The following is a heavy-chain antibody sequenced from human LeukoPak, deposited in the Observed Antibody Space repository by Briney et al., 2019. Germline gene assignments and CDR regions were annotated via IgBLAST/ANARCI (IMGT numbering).Heavy chain of an antibody. J-gene: IGHJ6*04. CDR3: ARDYYYGMDV. V-gene: IGHV4-34*01. CDR1: GGSFSGYY. Sequence: SETLSLTCAVYGGSFSGYYWSWIRQPPGKGLEWIGEINHSGSTNYNPSLKSRVTISVDTSKNQFSLKLCSVTAADTAVYYCARDYYYGMDVWGKGTTVTVSS. CDR2: INHSGST.